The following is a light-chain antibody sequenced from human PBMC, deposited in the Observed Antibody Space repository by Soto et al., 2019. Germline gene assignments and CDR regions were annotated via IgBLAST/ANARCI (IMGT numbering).Light chain of an antibody. CDR1: QSVSSSY. V-gene: IGKV3-20*01. Sequence: EIVVTQSPGTLSLSPGERATLSCRASQSVSSSYLAWYQHKPGQAPRLLINGASRRATGIPDRFSGSGSGKDFTLTISRLEPEDFAVYYCQQYGDSPTFGQGTRLEIK. CDR2: GAS. CDR3: QQYGDSPT. J-gene: IGKJ5*01.